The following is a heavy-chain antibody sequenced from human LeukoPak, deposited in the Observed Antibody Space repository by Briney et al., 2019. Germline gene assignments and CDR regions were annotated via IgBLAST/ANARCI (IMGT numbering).Heavy chain of an antibody. CDR1: GGSISSGSYY. D-gene: IGHD6-6*01. V-gene: IGHV4-61*02. CDR2: IYTSGST. Sequence: PSQTLSLTCTVSGGSISSGSYYWSWIRQPAGKGLEWIGRIYTSGSTNYNPSLKSRVTISVDTSKNQFSLKLSSVTAADTAVYYCAREVGQLVRPGFDYWGQGTLVTVSS. CDR3: AREVGQLVRPGFDY. J-gene: IGHJ4*02.